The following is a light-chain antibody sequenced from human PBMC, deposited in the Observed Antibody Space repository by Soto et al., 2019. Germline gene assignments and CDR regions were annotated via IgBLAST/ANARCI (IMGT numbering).Light chain of an antibody. CDR2: GTS. CDR3: QHNGNRPYT. V-gene: IGKV3-20*01. CDR1: QSVYRKY. J-gene: IGKJ2*01. Sequence: DIVLTQFQDTLSLSLGEAATLSCRASQSVYRKYFAWYQQRPGQAPNLLIFGTSTRADGIPARFSGRGSATVFTLTISRLEPEESAVYYCQHNGNRPYTFGQGTKLEIK.